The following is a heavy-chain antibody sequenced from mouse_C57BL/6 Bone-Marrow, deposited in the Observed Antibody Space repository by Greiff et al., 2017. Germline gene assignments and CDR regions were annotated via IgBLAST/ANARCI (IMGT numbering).Heavy chain of an antibody. CDR2: IYPRSGNT. J-gene: IGHJ3*01. CDR1: GYTFTSYG. CDR3: ASRTGFAY. V-gene: IGHV1-81*01. Sequence: QVQLKESGAELARPGASVKLSCKASGYTFTSYGISWVKQRTGQGLEWIGEIYPRSGNTYYNEKFKGKATLTADKSSSTAYMELRSLTSEDSAVYFCASRTGFAYWGQGTLVTVSA.